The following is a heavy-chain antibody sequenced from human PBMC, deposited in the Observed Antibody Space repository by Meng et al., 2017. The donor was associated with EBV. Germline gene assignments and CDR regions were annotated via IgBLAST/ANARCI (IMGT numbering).Heavy chain of an antibody. D-gene: IGHD4-17*01. V-gene: IGHV4-39*07. CDR2: FYSVATT. CDR3: VRGYDYGDYVDY. CDR1: GGSISTPNYY. Sequence: QLQLQESGPGLVKPSETLSLTCTVSGGSISTPNYYWGWIRQPPGKGLEWIGTFYSVATTFYNPSLKSRLTISVDTSKNQFSLRLSSVTAADTAIYYCVRGYDYGDYVDYWGQGTLVTVSS. J-gene: IGHJ4*02.